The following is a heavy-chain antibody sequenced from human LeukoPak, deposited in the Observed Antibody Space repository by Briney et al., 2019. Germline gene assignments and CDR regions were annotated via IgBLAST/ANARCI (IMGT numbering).Heavy chain of an antibody. D-gene: IGHD2-15*01. J-gene: IGHJ4*02. V-gene: IGHV4-61*01. CDR2: IYYSGST. Sequence: KPSETLSLTCTVPGGSVSSGSYYWSWIRQPPGKGLEWIGYIYYSGSTNYNPSLKSRVTISVDTSKNQFSLKLSSVTAADTAVYYCARTIVVVVAATEYYFDYWGQGTLVTVSS. CDR3: ARTIVVVVAATEYYFDY. CDR1: GGSVSSGSYY.